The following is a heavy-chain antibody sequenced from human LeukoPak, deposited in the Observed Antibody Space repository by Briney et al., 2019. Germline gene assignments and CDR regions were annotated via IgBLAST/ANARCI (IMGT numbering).Heavy chain of an antibody. V-gene: IGHV4-31*03. D-gene: IGHD3-10*01. CDR3: ARAEGHGSGSAWVDY. Sequence: SETLSLTCTVSGGSISSGGYYWSWIRQHPGKGLEWIGYIYYSGSTYYNPSLKSRVTISVDTSKNQFSLKLSSVTAADTAVYYCARAEGHGSGSAWVDYWGQGTLVTVSS. CDR2: IYYSGST. J-gene: IGHJ4*02. CDR1: GGSISSGGYY.